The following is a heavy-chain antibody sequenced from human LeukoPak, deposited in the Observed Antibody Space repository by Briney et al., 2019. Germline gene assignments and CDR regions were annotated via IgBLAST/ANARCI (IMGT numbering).Heavy chain of an antibody. D-gene: IGHD3-22*01. CDR1: GGSISSYY. J-gene: IGHJ6*02. CDR3: ARPPYYYDSSGYYYVWYNYYYGMDV. Sequence: SETLSLTCTVSGGSISSYYWRWIRQPPGKGLEWIGYIYYSGSTNYNPSLKSRVTISVDTSKNQFSLKLSSVTAADTAVYYCARPPYYYDSSGYYYVWYNYYYGMDVWGQGTTVTVSS. V-gene: IGHV4-59*08. CDR2: IYYSGST.